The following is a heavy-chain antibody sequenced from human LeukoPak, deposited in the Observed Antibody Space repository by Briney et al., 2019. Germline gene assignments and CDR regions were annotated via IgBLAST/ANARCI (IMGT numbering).Heavy chain of an antibody. CDR1: GFFFGDYA. J-gene: IGHJ4*02. CDR3: CGDRDSYDGRYALDY. Sequence: VQPGRSLRLSCAGSGFFFGDYALNWVRQAPGKGLEWIGFIKSKTFGGTAEYAASVKGRFSISRDDSKNIAYLHMNSLKTEDTAVYYCCGDRDSYDGRYALDYWGQGTLVAVSS. D-gene: IGHD3-16*01. CDR2: IKSKTFGGTA. V-gene: IGHV3-49*04.